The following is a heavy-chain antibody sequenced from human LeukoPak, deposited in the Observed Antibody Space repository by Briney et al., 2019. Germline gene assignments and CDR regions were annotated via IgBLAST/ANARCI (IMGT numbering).Heavy chain of an antibody. CDR1: GFTFSNAW. CDR3: TTDVVVVPAAMSPYYLPGDY. Sequence: GGSLRLSCAASGFTFSNAWMSWVRQAPGKGLEWVGRIKSKTDGGTTDYAAPVKGRFTISRDDSKNTLYLQMNSLKTGDTAVYYCTTDVVVVPAAMSPYYLPGDYWGQGTLVTVSS. D-gene: IGHD2-2*01. CDR2: IKSKTDGGTT. V-gene: IGHV3-15*01. J-gene: IGHJ4*02.